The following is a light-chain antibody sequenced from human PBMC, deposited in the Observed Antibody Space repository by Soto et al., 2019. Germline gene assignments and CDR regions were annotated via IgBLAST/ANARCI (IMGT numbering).Light chain of an antibody. J-gene: IGLJ1*01. V-gene: IGLV2-23*02. Sequence: QSALTQPASVSGSPGQSITISCTGTSSDVGSYNLVSWYQQHPGKARKLMIYEVSKRPSGVSNRFSGSKSGNTASLTISGLQAEDEADYYCCSYAVSSTWVYVFGTGTKLTVL. CDR2: EVS. CDR3: CSYAVSSTWVYV. CDR1: SSDVGSYNL.